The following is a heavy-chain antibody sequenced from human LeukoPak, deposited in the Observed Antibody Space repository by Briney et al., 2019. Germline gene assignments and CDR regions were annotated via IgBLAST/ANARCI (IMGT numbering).Heavy chain of an antibody. Sequence: ASVKVSCKASGYTFTNYAMTWVRQAPGQGLEWMGWINTNTGNPTYAQGFTGRFVFSLDTSVSTAYLQISSLKAEDTAVYYCARSTNTAPEDYWGQGTLVTVSS. J-gene: IGHJ4*02. D-gene: IGHD5-18*01. CDR1: GYTFTNYA. CDR2: INTNTGNP. CDR3: ARSTNTAPEDY. V-gene: IGHV7-4-1*02.